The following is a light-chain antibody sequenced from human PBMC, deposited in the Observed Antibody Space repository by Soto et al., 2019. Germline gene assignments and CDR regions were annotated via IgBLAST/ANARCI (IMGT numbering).Light chain of an antibody. CDR3: GSWDSSLSAYV. Sequence: QSVMTQPPSVSAAPGQKVPISCSGSSSNIGGNSVSWYQQLPGTAPKLLIYDDNKRPSGIPDRFSGSKSGTSATLGITGLQTGDEADYYCGSWDSSLSAYVFGTGTKLTVL. CDR2: DDN. J-gene: IGLJ1*01. CDR1: SSNIGGNS. V-gene: IGLV1-51*01.